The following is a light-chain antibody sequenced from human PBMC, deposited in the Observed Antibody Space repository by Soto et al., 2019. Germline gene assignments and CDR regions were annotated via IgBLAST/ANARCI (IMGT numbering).Light chain of an antibody. CDR1: SSDVGGYNY. J-gene: IGLJ2*01. CDR2: EVS. Sequence: QSALTQPASVSGSPGQSITISCTGTSSDVGGYNYVSWYQQHPGQAPKLMIYEVSNRPSGVSNRFSGSKSGNTASLTISGLQAEDEADDYCSSYTSSSTLVVFGGGTKLTVL. CDR3: SSYTSSSTLVV. V-gene: IGLV2-14*01.